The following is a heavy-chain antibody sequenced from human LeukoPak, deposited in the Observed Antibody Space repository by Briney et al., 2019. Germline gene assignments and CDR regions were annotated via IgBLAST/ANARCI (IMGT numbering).Heavy chain of an antibody. CDR1: GFTVITND. CDR3: VRVKGSYFDY. J-gene: IGHJ4*02. Sequence: GGSLRLSCAASGFTVITNDMTWVRQAPGKGLEWVSVLYSDGNTKYADSVQGRFTISRDNAKNSLFLHMNSPRAEDTAVYYCVRVKGSYFDYWGQGALVTVSS. D-gene: IGHD2-15*01. V-gene: IGHV3-53*01. CDR2: LYSDGNT.